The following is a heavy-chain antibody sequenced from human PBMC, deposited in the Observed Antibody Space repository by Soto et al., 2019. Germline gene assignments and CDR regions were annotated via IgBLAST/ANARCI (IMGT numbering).Heavy chain of an antibody. D-gene: IGHD2-21*02. Sequence: QVHLQESGPGLVKPSETLSLTCTVPVCSISSYFCSWIRQPAGQGLEWFGRIYTSGSNNYNPSVKSRVTRSVDKSKNGFSLKLSSVTAADTAGYYCARESTVVTLRTFDIWGQGTMVTVSS. V-gene: IGHV4-4*07. CDR1: VCSISSYF. CDR2: IYTSGSN. CDR3: ARESTVVTLRTFDI. J-gene: IGHJ3*02.